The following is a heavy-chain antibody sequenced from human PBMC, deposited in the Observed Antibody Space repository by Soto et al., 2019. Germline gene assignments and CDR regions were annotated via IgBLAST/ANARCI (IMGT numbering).Heavy chain of an antibody. CDR3: ARHTIFGVAPNDAFDI. V-gene: IGHV4-59*08. CDR1: GGSISSYY. Sequence: SETLSLTCTVSGGSISSYYWSWIRQPPGKGLEWIGYIYYSGSTNYNPSLKSRVTISVDTSKNQFSLKLSSVTAADTAVYYCARHTIFGVAPNDAFDIWGQGTMVTVSS. D-gene: IGHD3-3*01. J-gene: IGHJ3*02. CDR2: IYYSGST.